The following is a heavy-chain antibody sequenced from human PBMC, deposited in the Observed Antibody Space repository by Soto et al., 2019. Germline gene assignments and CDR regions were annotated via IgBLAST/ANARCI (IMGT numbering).Heavy chain of an antibody. CDR2: ISWNSGSI. V-gene: IGHV3-9*01. D-gene: IGHD6-13*01. Sequence: GGSLRLSCAASGFTFDDYAMHWVRQAPGKGLEWVSGISWNSGSIGYADSVKGRFTISRDNAKNSLYLQMNSLRAEDTALYYCAKENSSSWFYYYYGMDVWGQGTTVTAP. CDR3: AKENSSSWFYYYYGMDV. CDR1: GFTFDDYA. J-gene: IGHJ6*02.